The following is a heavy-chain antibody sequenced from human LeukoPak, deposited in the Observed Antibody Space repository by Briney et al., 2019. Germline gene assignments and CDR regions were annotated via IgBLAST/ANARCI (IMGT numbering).Heavy chain of an antibody. V-gene: IGHV3-15*01. CDR3: TTQRYCSGGSCSDY. CDR1: GFTFSNAW. J-gene: IGHJ4*02. Sequence: GGSLRLSCAASGFTFSNAWMSWVRQAPGKGLEWVGRIKSKTDGGTTDYAAPVKGRFTISRDDSKNTLYLQMSSLKTEDTAVYYRTTQRYCSGGSCSDYWGQGTLVTVSS. CDR2: IKSKTDGGTT. D-gene: IGHD2-15*01.